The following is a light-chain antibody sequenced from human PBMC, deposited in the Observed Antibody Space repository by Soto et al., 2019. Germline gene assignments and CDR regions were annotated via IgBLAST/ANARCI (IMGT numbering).Light chain of an antibody. CDR1: SGSVSTTYY. Sequence: QAVVTQEPSFSVSPGGTVTLTCGLTSGSVSTTYYPRWYQQTPGQAPRTLIYSTNIRSSGVPDRFSGSILGNKAALTITGAQADDASDYHCTLYMGGGLVVFGGGTKLTVL. CDR2: STN. J-gene: IGLJ2*01. V-gene: IGLV8-61*01. CDR3: TLYMGGGLVV.